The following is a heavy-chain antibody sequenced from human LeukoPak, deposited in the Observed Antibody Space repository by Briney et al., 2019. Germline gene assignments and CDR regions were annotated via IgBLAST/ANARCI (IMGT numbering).Heavy chain of an antibody. Sequence: SETLSLTCTVSGASINSHYWNWIRQPPGKGLEWIGYIYYDGTTNYNPSLKSRVTISVDTSKNQFSLKLSSVTAADTAAYYCARRGGGSPFDVWGHGTMVTVSS. V-gene: IGHV4-59*11. CDR3: ARRGGGSPFDV. D-gene: IGHD3-10*01. J-gene: IGHJ3*01. CDR1: GASINSHY. CDR2: IYYDGTT.